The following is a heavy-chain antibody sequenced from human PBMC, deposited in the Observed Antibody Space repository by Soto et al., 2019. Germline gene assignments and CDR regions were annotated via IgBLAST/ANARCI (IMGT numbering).Heavy chain of an antibody. D-gene: IGHD3-3*01. Sequence: SVKVSCKASGYTFTSYGISWVRQAPGQGLEWMGRIIPILGIANYAQKFQGRVTITADKSTSTAYMELSSLRSEDTAVYYCAAIFGVAPGGDAFDIWGQGTMVTVSS. CDR2: IIPILGIA. J-gene: IGHJ3*02. CDR3: AAIFGVAPGGDAFDI. V-gene: IGHV1-69*04. CDR1: GYTFTSYG.